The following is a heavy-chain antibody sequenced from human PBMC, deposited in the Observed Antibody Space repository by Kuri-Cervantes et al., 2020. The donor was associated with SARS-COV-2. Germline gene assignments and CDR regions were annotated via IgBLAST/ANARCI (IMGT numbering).Heavy chain of an antibody. CDR3: ARCSRIVADYWYFDV. CDR1: GYSISSGYY. Sequence: SQTLSLTCAVSGYSISSGYYWGWIRQPPGKGLEWIGSIYHSGSTYYNPSLKSRVTISVDTSKNQFSLRLSSVTAADTAVYYCARCSRIVADYWYFDVWGRGTLVTVSS. CDR2: IYHSGST. V-gene: IGHV4-38-2*01. D-gene: IGHD1-26*01. J-gene: IGHJ2*01.